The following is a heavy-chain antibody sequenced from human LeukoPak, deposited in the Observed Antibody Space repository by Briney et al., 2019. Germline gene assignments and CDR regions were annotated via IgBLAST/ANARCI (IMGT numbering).Heavy chain of an antibody. CDR3: AGTYYYDSSGYSYEY. V-gene: IGHV3-23*01. D-gene: IGHD3-22*01. CDR1: GFTFNNYA. Sequence: GGSLRLSCAASGFTFNNYAMSWVRQAPGKGLEWVSGISGSGGSTYYADSVKGRFTISRDNSKNTLYLQMNSLRAEDTAAYYCAGTYYYDSSGYSYEYWGQGTLVAVSS. CDR2: ISGSGGST. J-gene: IGHJ4*02.